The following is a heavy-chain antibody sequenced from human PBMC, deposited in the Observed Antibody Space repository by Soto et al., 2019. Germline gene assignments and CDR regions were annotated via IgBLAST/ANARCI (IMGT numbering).Heavy chain of an antibody. J-gene: IGHJ6*02. CDR1: GFSFDDYA. Sequence: EEQLVESGGGLVQPGRSLRLSCAASGFSFDDYAIHWVRQAPGKGLEWVSGINWNSGSIGYADSVKGRFTISRDNAKTSLYLQMNSRRVEDTALYYCAKDRGSGSYAANYYYYGMDVWGQGTTVTVSS. CDR3: AKDRGSGSYAANYYYYGMDV. CDR2: INWNSGSI. D-gene: IGHD3-10*01. V-gene: IGHV3-9*01.